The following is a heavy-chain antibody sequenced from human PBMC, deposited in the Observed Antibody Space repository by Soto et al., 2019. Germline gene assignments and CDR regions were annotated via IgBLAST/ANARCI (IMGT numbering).Heavy chain of an antibody. D-gene: IGHD2-21*02. CDR1: GASISGDYYH. Sequence: QVQLQQSGPGLVEPSQTLSLTCTVSGASISGDYYHWTWIRQSPGKGLEWIGYVFHSGSVLYNPSLKGRLHISVDTSKNQFSLRLTSVTAADTAVYFCAREDDGGDRDYYGLDVWGQGTTVTVSS. CDR3: AREDDGGDRDYYGLDV. CDR2: VFHSGSV. J-gene: IGHJ6*02. V-gene: IGHV4-30-4*08.